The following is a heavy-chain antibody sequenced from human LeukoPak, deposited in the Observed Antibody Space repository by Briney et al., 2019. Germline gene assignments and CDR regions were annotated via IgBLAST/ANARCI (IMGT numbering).Heavy chain of an antibody. CDR1: GFTFDTFG. D-gene: IGHD6-19*01. Sequence: GGSLRLSCLASGFTFDTFGMYWARQAPGKGLEWVAVIWHDGSNKYYTDSVKGRFTISRDNSKNTLYLQMNSLRAEDTAAYYCARDRSTGSYFFFDYWGQGVLVTVSS. J-gene: IGHJ4*02. CDR3: ARDRSTGSYFFFDY. CDR2: IWHDGSNK. V-gene: IGHV3-33*07.